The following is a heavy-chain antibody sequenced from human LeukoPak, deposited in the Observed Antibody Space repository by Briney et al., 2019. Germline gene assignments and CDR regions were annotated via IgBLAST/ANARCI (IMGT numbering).Heavy chain of an antibody. CDR2: ISYDGSNK. CDR1: GFTFSSYA. J-gene: IGHJ1*01. Sequence: GGSLRLSCAAPGFTFSSYAMHWVRQAPGKGLEWVAVISYDGSNKYYADSVKGRFTISRDNSKNTLYLQMNSLRAEDTAVYYCAKVTPRQQLVPYFQHWGQGTLVTVSS. CDR3: AKVTPRQQLVPYFQH. D-gene: IGHD6-13*01. V-gene: IGHV3-30*04.